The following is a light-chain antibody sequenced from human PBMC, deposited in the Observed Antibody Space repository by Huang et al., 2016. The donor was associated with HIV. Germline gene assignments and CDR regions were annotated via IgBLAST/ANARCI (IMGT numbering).Light chain of an antibody. V-gene: IGKV4-1*01. CDR3: QQYYTNPQT. CDR1: QSLLYNLNSKNY. CDR2: WSG. Sequence: DIVMTQSPDSLSIFPGERATINCKSSQSLLYNLNSKNYLAWFKQRPGQPPKLLFHWSGSRQSGIPDRFSASGSGTDFTLTIDNLQTEDVAIYYCQQYYTNPQTFGRGTAVEI. J-gene: IGKJ4*01.